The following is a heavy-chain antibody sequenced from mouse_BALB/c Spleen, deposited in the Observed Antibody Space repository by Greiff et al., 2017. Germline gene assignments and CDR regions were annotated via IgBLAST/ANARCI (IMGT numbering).Heavy chain of an antibody. CDR3: ARDRSPPFAY. J-gene: IGHJ3*01. CDR2: IWAGGST. Sequence: VKLMESGPGLVAPSQSLSITCTVSGFSLTSYGVHWVRQPPGKGLEWLGVIWAGGSTNYNSALMSRLSISKDNSKSQVFLKMNSLQTDDTAMYYCARDRSPPFAYWGQGTLVTVSA. V-gene: IGHV2-9*02. CDR1: GFSLTSYG.